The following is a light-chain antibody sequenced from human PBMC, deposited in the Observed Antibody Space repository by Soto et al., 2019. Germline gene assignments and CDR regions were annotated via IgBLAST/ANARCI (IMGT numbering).Light chain of an antibody. V-gene: IGKV1-39*01. CDR1: QGISSY. Sequence: DIQLTQSSSSLSASVGDRVPITCRVSQGISSYLNWYRQKPGKVPKLLIYAASSLQSGVPSRFSGSGSGTDFTLTISSLQPEDFAAYYCQQTYSSPLTFGGGTKVDIK. CDR2: AAS. J-gene: IGKJ4*01. CDR3: QQTYSSPLT.